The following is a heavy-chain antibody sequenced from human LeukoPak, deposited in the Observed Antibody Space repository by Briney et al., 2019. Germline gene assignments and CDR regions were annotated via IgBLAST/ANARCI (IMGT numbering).Heavy chain of an antibody. CDR2: INPSGGST. J-gene: IGHJ6*03. CDR1: GYTFTSYY. V-gene: IGHV1-46*01. Sequence: GASVKVSCKASGYTFTSYYMHWVRQAPGQGLEWMGIINPSGGSTSYAQKFQGRVTMTRDTSTSTVYMELSSLRSEDTAVYYCARDAVVIAIQEYYYYYYYMDVWGKGTTVTVSS. D-gene: IGHD2-21*01. CDR3: ARDAVVIAIQEYYYYYYYMDV.